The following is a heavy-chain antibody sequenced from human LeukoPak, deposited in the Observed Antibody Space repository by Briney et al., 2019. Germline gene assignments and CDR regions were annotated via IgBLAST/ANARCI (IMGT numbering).Heavy chain of an antibody. CDR1: GGSFDSKY. Sequence: PSETLSLTCSVSGGSFDSKYWSWIRQPPGKGLEWIGNIYTSGSTNFNPSLRSRVAMSIDTSKNQFSLKVYSVTAADTAVYYCANYTRNVHYYMDVWGKGTTVIVSS. D-gene: IGHD1-1*01. J-gene: IGHJ6*03. V-gene: IGHV4-4*09. CDR2: IYTSGST. CDR3: ANYTRNVHYYMDV.